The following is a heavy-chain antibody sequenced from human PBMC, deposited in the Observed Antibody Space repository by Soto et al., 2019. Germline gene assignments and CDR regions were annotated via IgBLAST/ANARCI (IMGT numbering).Heavy chain of an antibody. D-gene: IGHD3-3*01. CDR1: GFTFSSYA. Sequence: GGSLRLSCAVSGFTFSSYAMTWVCQAPGKGLEWVSIISSSGDGRYYEDSVKGRVTNSRYNSRNTLILRMHSLRANETAVYNCAKNADIWSWSMDFWGQGTSVTVS. CDR2: ISSSGDGR. J-gene: IGHJ6*02. V-gene: IGHV3-23*01. CDR3: AKNADIWSWSMDF.